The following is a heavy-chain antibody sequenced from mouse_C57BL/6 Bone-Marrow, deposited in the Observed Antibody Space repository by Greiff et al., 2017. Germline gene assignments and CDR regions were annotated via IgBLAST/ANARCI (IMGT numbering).Heavy chain of an antibody. CDR1: GYTFTDYE. J-gene: IGHJ3*01. D-gene: IGHD4-1*02. V-gene: IGHV1-15*01. CDR2: IDPETGGT. CDR3: TRFQLGRAWFAY. Sequence: VQLQQSGAELVRPGASVTLSCKASGYTFTDYEMHWVKQTPVHGLEWIGAIDPETGGTAYNQKFKGKAILTADKSSSTAYMELRSLTSEDSAVNYCTRFQLGRAWFAYWGQGTLVTVSA.